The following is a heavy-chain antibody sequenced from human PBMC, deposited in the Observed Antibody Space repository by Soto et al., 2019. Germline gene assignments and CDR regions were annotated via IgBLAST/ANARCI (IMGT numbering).Heavy chain of an antibody. J-gene: IGHJ5*02. CDR2: IYYSGST. D-gene: IGHD6-13*01. CDR3: ARDHSVAAAGGWFDP. Sequence: LSLTCTVSGGSISSGDYYWSWIRQPPGKGLEWIGYIYYSGSTYYNPSLKSRVTISVDTSKNQFSLKLSSVTAADTAVYYCARDHSVAAAGGWFDPWGQGTLVTVSS. V-gene: IGHV4-30-4*01. CDR1: GGSISSGDYY.